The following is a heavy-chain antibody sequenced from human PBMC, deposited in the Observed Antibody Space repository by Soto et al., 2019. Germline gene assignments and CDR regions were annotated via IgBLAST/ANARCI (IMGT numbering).Heavy chain of an antibody. V-gene: IGHV1-2*04. CDR3: AISFLKNTATCYRKGTDAFDI. J-gene: IGHJ3*02. D-gene: IGHD3-16*02. CDR1: GYTFTGYY. CDR2: INPNSGGT. Sequence: ASVKVSCKASGYTFTGYYMHWVRQAPGQEREWMGWINPNSGGTNYAQKFQGWVTMARDTTIRTDYMELSRLRTDDTAVYYCAISFLKNTATCYRKGTDAFDIWGQGTMVTVSS.